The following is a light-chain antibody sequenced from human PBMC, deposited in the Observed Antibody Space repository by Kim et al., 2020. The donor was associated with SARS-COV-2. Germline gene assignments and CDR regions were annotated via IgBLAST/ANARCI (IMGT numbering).Light chain of an antibody. CDR1: KLGDKY. CDR3: QAWDSSTGV. CDR2: QDS. V-gene: IGLV3-1*01. Sequence: YELIQPPSVSVSPGQTDSITCSGDKLGDKYACWYQQKPGQSPVLVIYQDSKRHSGIPERFSGSNSGNTATLTISGTQAMDEADYYCQAWDSSTGVFGGGTQLTVL. J-gene: IGLJ3*02.